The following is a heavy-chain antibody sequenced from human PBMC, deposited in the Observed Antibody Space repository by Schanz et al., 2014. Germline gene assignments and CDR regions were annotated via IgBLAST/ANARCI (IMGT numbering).Heavy chain of an antibody. CDR1: GFTFSDYW. CDR2: IKHDGSVK. V-gene: IGHV3-7*05. D-gene: IGHD3-10*01. Sequence: EVHLLESGGGLVQPGGSLRLSCTASGFTFSDYWMSWVRQAPGKGPEWVANIKHDGSVKDYVDSVEGRFTISRDNAKRSLFLQMNSLRAEDTAVYYCAKDGPGGSGSYSADGGMDVWGQGTTVTVSS. CDR3: AKDGPGGSGSYSADGGMDV. J-gene: IGHJ6*02.